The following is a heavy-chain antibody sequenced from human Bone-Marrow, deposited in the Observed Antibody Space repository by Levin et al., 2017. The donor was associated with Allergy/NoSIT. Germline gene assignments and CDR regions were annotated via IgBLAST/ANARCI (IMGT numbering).Heavy chain of an antibody. CDR2: INSDESST. CDR3: ARGERASGSYYNY. D-gene: IGHD3-10*01. CDR1: GFPFSSSW. J-gene: IGHJ4*02. V-gene: IGHV3-74*01. Sequence: LSLTCAASGFPFSSSWMHWVRPAPGKGLVWVSRINSDESSTSYADSVKGRFTISRDNAKNTLYLQMNSLRAEDTAVYYCARGERASGSYYNYWGQGTLVTVSS.